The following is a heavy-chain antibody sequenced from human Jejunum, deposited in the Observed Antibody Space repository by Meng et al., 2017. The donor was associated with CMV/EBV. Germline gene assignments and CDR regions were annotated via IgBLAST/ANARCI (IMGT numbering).Heavy chain of an antibody. CDR1: GGSMSSGNYY. CDR3: ARASYGSGSPLGESWFDP. Sequence: HVQLQESGPGLVEPSQTLPLTCTVSGGSMSSGNYYWSWIRQPPGKGLEWIGYIHSSGSTYYNPSLRSRLTISVDTSKNQFSLKLSSVTAADTAVYYCARASYGSGSPLGESWFDPWGQGTLVTVSS. J-gene: IGHJ5*02. V-gene: IGHV4-30-4*01. D-gene: IGHD3-10*01. CDR2: IHSSGST.